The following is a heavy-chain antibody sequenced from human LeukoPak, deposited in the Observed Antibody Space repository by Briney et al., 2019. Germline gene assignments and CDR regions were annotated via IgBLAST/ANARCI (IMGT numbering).Heavy chain of an antibody. V-gene: IGHV1-18*01. J-gene: IGHJ5*02. D-gene: IGHD1-1*01. CDR1: GYTFTNYG. CDR2: ISAYNGNT. CDR3: ARDSGSGWFDP. Sequence: ASVKVSCKASGYTFTNYGINWVRQAPGQGLEWMGWISAYNGNTIYAQKLQDRVTMTTDTSTSTAYMDLRSLRSDDTAVYYCARDSGSGWFDPWGRGTLVTVSS.